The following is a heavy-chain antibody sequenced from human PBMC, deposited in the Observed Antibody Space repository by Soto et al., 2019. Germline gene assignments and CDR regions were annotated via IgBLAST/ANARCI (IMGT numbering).Heavy chain of an antibody. J-gene: IGHJ6*02. CDR3: ARTDIDFYGLDV. CDR2: ISAAGDP. CDR1: GFTFRNYD. Sequence: EVQLVESGGGLVQPGGSLRLSCEASGFTFRNYDMHWVRQGTGKGLEWVSGISAAGDPDYADSVEGRFTISRENAQNSFFLQMNSLRVGDTAVYYCARTDIDFYGLDVWGQGTPVIVSS. V-gene: IGHV3-13*05.